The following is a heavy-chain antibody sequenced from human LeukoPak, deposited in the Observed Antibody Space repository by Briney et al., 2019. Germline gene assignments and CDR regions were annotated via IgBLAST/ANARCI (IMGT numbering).Heavy chain of an antibody. CDR3: ARLPGMTTVDYYYYYMDV. CDR1: GGSISNYY. V-gene: IGHV4-59*01. Sequence: SETLSLTCTVSGGSISNYYWSWIRQPPGKGLEWIGYIYYSGCTNYNPSLKSRVTISVDTSKNQFSLKLTSVTVADTAVYYCARLPGMTTVDYYYYYMDVWGKGTTVTVSS. D-gene: IGHD4-11*01. CDR2: IYYSGCT. J-gene: IGHJ6*03.